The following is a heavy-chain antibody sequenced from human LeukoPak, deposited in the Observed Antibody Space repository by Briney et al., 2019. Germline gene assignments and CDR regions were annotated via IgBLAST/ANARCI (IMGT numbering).Heavy chain of an antibody. V-gene: IGHV1-46*01. D-gene: IGHD3-22*01. J-gene: IGHJ3*02. CDR2: INPSGGST. CDR3: ARGGYYDSSGSWDI. Sequence: ASVKVSCKASGYTFITYYIHWVRQAPGQGLEWMAIINPSGGSTNYAQKFQGRVTMTRDTSTSTVYMGLSSLRSEDTAVYYCARGGYYDSSGSWDIWGQGTMVTVSS. CDR1: GYTFITYY.